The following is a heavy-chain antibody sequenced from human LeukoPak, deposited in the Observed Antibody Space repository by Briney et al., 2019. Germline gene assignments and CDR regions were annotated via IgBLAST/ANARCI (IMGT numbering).Heavy chain of an antibody. CDR1: GFTFSSYW. Sequence: GGSLRLSCAASGFTFSSYWMFWVRQAPGKGLVWVSRVNSDGTSTNYADSVKGRFTVSRDNAKNTLYLQMNSLRVEDTAVYYCARDLFGAYCGGTCPTPDYWGQGTLVTVSS. CDR3: ARDLFGAYCGGTCPTPDY. CDR2: VNSDGTST. J-gene: IGHJ4*02. V-gene: IGHV3-74*01. D-gene: IGHD2-21*01.